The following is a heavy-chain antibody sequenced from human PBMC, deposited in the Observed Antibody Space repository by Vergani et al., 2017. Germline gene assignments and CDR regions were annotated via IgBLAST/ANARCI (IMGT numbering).Heavy chain of an antibody. D-gene: IGHD1-26*01. CDR2: ISNSSSYI. V-gene: IGHV3-21*01. J-gene: IGHJ6*02. CDR1: GFTFSNYG. Sequence: EVQLVESGGGLVKPGGSLRLSCAASGFTFSNYGMNWVRQAPGKGLEWASSISNSSSYIYYADSVKGRFTISRDNAKNSLYLQMNSLRAEDTAVYYCARGGLREYYYYGMDVWGQGTTVTVSS. CDR3: ARGGLREYYYYGMDV.